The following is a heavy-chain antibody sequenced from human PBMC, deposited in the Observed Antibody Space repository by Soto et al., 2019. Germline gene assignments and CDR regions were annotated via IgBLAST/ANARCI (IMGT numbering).Heavy chain of an antibody. D-gene: IGHD3-10*01. CDR2: IIPIFGTA. CDR1: GGTFSSYA. CDR3: ARVTYGSGREGVFYCMDV. Sequence: QVQLVQSGAEVKKPGSSVKVSCKASGGTFSSYAISWVRQAPGQGLEWMGGIIPIFGTANYAQKFQGRVTITADESTSTAYMELSSLRSEDTAVYYCARVTYGSGREGVFYCMDVWGQGTTVTVSS. J-gene: IGHJ6*02. V-gene: IGHV1-69*01.